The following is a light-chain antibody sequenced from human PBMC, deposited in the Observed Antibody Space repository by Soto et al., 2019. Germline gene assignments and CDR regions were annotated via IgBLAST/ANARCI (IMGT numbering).Light chain of an antibody. J-gene: IGLJ1*01. CDR1: SSDVGAYNY. Sequence: QSALTQPASVSGSPGQSITISCTGTSSDVGAYNYVSWYQQHPGKAPKLMISEVSNWPSGVSNRFSGSKSGNTASLTISGLQAEDEADYYCNSYTSNSTYVFGTGTKLTVL. V-gene: IGLV2-14*01. CDR3: NSYTSNSTYV. CDR2: EVS.